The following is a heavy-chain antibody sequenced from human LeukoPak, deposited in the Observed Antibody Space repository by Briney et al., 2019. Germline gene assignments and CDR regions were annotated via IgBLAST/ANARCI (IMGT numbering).Heavy chain of an antibody. D-gene: IGHD5-18*01. Sequence: GGSLRLSCAASGFAFSTYWMHWVRQAPGKGLVWVSRINSDGSSTNYADSVKGRFTISRDNAKNTLYLQMNSLRAEDTAAYYCARAYSYRAYFDYWGQGTLVTVSS. V-gene: IGHV3-74*01. CDR1: GFAFSTYW. CDR2: INSDGSST. CDR3: ARAYSYRAYFDY. J-gene: IGHJ4*02.